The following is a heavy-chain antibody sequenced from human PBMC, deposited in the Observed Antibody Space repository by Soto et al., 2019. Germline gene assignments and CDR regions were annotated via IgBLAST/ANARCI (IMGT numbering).Heavy chain of an antibody. Sequence: SGGSLRLSCAASGFTFSSYSMNWVRQAPGKGLEWVSSISSSSSYIYYADSVKGRFTISRDNAKNSLYLQMNSLRAEDTAVYYCASHPPPAGGGYYYGMDVWGQGTTVTVSS. J-gene: IGHJ6*02. CDR2: ISSSSSYI. D-gene: IGHD1-26*01. CDR1: GFTFSSYS. V-gene: IGHV3-21*01. CDR3: ASHPPPAGGGYYYGMDV.